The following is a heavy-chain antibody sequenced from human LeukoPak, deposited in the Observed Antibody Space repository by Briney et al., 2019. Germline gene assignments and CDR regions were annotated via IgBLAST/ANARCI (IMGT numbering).Heavy chain of an antibody. D-gene: IGHD3-10*01. CDR2: IYYSGST. CDR3: ARGGVGVLLWFGENAGQNWFDP. V-gene: IGHV4-31*03. CDR1: GGSISSGGYY. Sequence: SETLSLTCTVSGGSISSGGYYWSWIRQHPGKGLEWIGYIYYSGSTYYNPSLKSRVTIPVDTSKNQFSLKLSSVTAADTAVYYCARGGVGVLLWFGENAGQNWFDPLGPGNPGHRLL. J-gene: IGHJ5*02.